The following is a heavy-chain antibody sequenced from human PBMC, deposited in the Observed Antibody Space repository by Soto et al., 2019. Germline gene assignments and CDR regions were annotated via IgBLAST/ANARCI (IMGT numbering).Heavy chain of an antibody. D-gene: IGHD5-12*01. V-gene: IGHV1-69*02. CDR2: IIPILGIA. J-gene: IGHJ3*02. CDR1: GGTFSSYT. CDR3: ASRREYGGYDDAFDI. Sequence: SVKVSCKASGGTFSSYTISWVRQAPGQGLEWMGRIIPILGIANYAQKFQGRVTITADKSTSTAYMELSSLRSEDTAVYYCASRREYGGYDDAFDIWGQGTMVTVSS.